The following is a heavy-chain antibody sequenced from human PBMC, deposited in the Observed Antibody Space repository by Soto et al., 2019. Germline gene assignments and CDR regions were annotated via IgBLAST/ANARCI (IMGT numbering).Heavy chain of an antibody. CDR2: IIPILGIA. CDR1: GGTFSSYT. Sequence: QVQLVQSGAEVKKPGSSVKVSCKASGGTFSSYTISWVRQAPGQGLEWMGRIIPILGIANYAQKFQGRVTITADKSTSTAYMELSSLRPEDTAVYYCASTMVRGVISGYYYMDVWGKGTTVTVSS. CDR3: ASTMVRGVISGYYYMDV. D-gene: IGHD3-10*01. V-gene: IGHV1-69*02. J-gene: IGHJ6*03.